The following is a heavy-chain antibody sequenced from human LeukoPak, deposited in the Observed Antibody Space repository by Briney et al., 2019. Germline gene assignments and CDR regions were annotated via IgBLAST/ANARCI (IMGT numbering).Heavy chain of an antibody. J-gene: IGHJ3*02. CDR1: GDSISSRTYY. CDR3: ARHLAVFAAAGAFDI. CDR2: MYYSGST. V-gene: IGHV4-39*01. D-gene: IGHD6-13*01. Sequence: PSETLSLTCIVSGDSISSRTYYWGWIRQPPGKGLEWIGSMYYSGSTNYNPSLKSRVTISVDTSKNQFSLKLSSVTAADTAVYYCARHLAVFAAAGAFDIWGQGTMVTVSS.